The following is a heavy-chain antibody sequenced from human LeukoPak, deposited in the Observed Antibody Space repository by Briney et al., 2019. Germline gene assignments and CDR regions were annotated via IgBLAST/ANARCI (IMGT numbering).Heavy chain of an antibody. Sequence: SETLSLTCAVYGGSFSGYYWSWIRQPPGKGLEWIGETNHSGSTNYNPSLKSRVTISVDTSKHQFSLKLSSVTAADTAVYYCARGLYYYGSGSYYKYPNHWFDPWGQGTLVNVSS. V-gene: IGHV4-34*01. CDR1: GGSFSGYY. J-gene: IGHJ5*02. D-gene: IGHD3-10*01. CDR2: TNHSGST. CDR3: ARGLYYYGSGSYYKYPNHWFDP.